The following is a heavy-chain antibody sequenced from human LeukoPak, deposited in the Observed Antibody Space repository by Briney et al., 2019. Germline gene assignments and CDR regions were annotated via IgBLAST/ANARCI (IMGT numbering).Heavy chain of an antibody. CDR1: GFTFSSYA. J-gene: IGHJ4*02. CDR3: VKITSSSGGEY. D-gene: IGHD6-19*01. V-gene: IGHV3-64D*09. Sequence: PGGSLRLSCSASGFTFSSYAMYWVRQAPGKGLEYVSGISSNGGSTYYADSVKGRFTISRDNSKNTLYLQMSSLRAEDTAVYYCVKITSSSGGEYWGQGTLVTVSS. CDR2: ISSNGGST.